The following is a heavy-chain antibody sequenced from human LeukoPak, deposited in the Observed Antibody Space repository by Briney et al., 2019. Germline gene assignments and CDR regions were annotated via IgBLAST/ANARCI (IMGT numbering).Heavy chain of an antibody. V-gene: IGHV3-23*01. J-gene: IGHJ4*02. CDR2: ISGSGGST. CDR1: GFTFSSYG. CDR3: ARLTGYMIEDYFDY. D-gene: IGHD3-22*01. Sequence: PGGTLRLSCAASGFTFSSYGMSWVRQAPGKGLEWVSAISGSGGSTYYADSVKGRFTISRDNSKNTLYLQMNSLRAEDTAVYYCARLTGYMIEDYFDYWGQGTLVTVSS.